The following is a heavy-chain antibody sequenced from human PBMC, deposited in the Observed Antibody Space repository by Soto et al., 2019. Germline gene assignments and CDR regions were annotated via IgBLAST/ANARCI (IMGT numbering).Heavy chain of an antibody. CDR1: GGSVSSGSYY. Sequence: QVQLQESGPGLVKPSETLSLTCTVSGGSVSSGSYYWSWIRQPPGKGLEWIGYVYYSGSTNYNPSLNCRVTISVDTSKNQFSLKLSSVTAADTAVYYCARDRGGYLNRWGQGTLVTVSS. CDR2: VYYSGST. CDR3: ARDRGGYLNR. V-gene: IGHV4-61*01. D-gene: IGHD2-15*01. J-gene: IGHJ5*02.